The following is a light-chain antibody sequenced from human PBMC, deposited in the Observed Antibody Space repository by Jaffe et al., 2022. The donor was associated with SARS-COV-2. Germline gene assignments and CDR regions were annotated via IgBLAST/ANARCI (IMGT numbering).Light chain of an antibody. CDR1: RSNIGSNF. J-gene: IGLJ3*02. CDR3: ALWDDRFWV. V-gene: IGLV1-47*01. Sequence: QSVLSQPPSTSGTPGQRVTISCSGSRSNIGSNFVQWYQQLPGTAPKLLIYRNDQRPSGVPDRFSGSKSGTSASLAISGLRSEDEADYYCALWDDRFWVFGGGTKLTVL. CDR2: RND.